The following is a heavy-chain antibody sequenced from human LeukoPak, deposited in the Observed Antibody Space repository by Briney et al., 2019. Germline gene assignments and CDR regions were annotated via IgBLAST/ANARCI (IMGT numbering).Heavy chain of an antibody. Sequence: ASVKVSCKASGYTFTSYGISWVRQAPGQGLEWMGWISAYNGNTNYAQKLQGRVTMTTDTSTSTAYMELRSLRSDDTAVYYCARERRSSITIFGVAPPFDYWGQGTLVTVSS. CDR1: GYTFTSYG. J-gene: IGHJ4*02. CDR3: ARERRSSITIFGVAPPFDY. V-gene: IGHV1-18*01. CDR2: ISAYNGNT. D-gene: IGHD3-3*01.